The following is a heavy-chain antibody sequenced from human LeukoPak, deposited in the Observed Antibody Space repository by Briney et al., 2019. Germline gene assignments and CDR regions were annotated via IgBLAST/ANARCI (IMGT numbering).Heavy chain of an antibody. CDR1: GFTFSSYE. J-gene: IGHJ4*02. CDR3: ARDRDYGSGTQRFDY. V-gene: IGHV3-48*03. Sequence: GGSLRLSCAASGFTFSSYEMNWVRQAPGKGLEWVSYISSSGSTIYYADSVKGRFTISRDNAKNSLYLQMNSLRAEDTAVYYCARDRDYGSGTQRFDYWGQGTLVTVSS. D-gene: IGHD3-10*01. CDR2: ISSSGSTI.